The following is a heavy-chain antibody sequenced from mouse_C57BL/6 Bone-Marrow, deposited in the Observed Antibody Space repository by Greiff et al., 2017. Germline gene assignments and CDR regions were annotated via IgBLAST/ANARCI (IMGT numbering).Heavy chain of an antibody. CDR1: GYAFSSSW. V-gene: IGHV1-82*01. CDR2: IYPGDGDT. J-gene: IGHJ4*01. CDR3: ARSGDYGSSYDYYAMDC. D-gene: IGHD1-1*01. Sequence: VQLQQSGPELVKPGASVKISCKASGYAFSSSWMNWVKQRPGKGLEWIGRIYPGDGDTNYNGKFKGKATLTADKSSSTAYMQLSSLTSEDSAVYFCARSGDYGSSYDYYAMDCWGQGTSVTVSS.